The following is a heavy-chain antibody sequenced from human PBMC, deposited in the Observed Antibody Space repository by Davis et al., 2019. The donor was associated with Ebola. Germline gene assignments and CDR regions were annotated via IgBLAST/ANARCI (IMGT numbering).Heavy chain of an antibody. J-gene: IGHJ6*04. Sequence: GESLKISCAASGFTFSTYRMHWVRQAPGKGLAWVSCIENDGTSTTYADSVKGRVTISRDNAKNTLYLQMNSLRAEDTAVYYCVRDGGGLSVWGKGTTVTVSS. V-gene: IGHV3-74*01. CDR3: VRDGGGLSV. D-gene: IGHD3-16*01. CDR1: GFTFSTYR. CDR2: IENDGTST.